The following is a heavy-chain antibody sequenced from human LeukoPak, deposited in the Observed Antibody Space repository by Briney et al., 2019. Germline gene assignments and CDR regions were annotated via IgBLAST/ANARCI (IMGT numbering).Heavy chain of an antibody. D-gene: IGHD2-15*01. CDR1: DGSLSGYF. CDR2: ISHRGST. J-gene: IGHJ4*02. CDR3: ARGTPLTGWSVPPNDY. V-gene: IGHV4-34*01. Sequence: PSETLSLTCAVYDGSLSGYFWSWIRQPPGKGLEWIGEISHRGSTHYNPSLKSRVTISVDTSKNQFSLNLKSVTGADTAIYYCARGTPLTGWSVPPNDYWGQGTPVTVSS.